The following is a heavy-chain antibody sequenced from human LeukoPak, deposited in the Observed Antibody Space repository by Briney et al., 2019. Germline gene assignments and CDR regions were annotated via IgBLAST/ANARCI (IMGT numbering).Heavy chain of an antibody. CDR3: ARGGSGYHDFDY. J-gene: IGHJ4*02. CDR2: IYGDDET. V-gene: IGHV3-53*01. D-gene: IGHD3-22*01. Sequence: GGSLRLSCAASGFTITTNYMNWVRQAPGKGLEWVSVIYGDDETNYADSVKGRFTISRDNSKNTLYLQMNSLRADDTAVYYCARGGSGYHDFDYWGQGTLVTVSS. CDR1: GFTITTNY.